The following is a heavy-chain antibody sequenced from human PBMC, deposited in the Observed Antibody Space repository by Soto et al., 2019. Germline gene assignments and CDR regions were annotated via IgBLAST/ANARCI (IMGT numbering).Heavy chain of an antibody. CDR2: ISYDGSNK. J-gene: IGHJ4*02. Sequence: QVQLVESGGGVVQPGRSLRLSCAASGFTFSSYAMHWVRQAPGKGLEWVAVISYDGSNKYYADSVKGRFTISRDNSKNTLYLQMNSLRAEDTAVYYCARGEGSGWYYWGQGTLVTVSS. D-gene: IGHD6-19*01. CDR1: GFTFSSYA. CDR3: ARGEGSGWYY. V-gene: IGHV3-30-3*01.